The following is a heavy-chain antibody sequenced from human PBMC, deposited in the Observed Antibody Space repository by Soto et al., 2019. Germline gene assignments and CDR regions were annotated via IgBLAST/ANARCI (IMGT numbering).Heavy chain of an antibody. Sequence: TLSLTCTVSGGSISSYYWSWIRQPPGKGLEWIGYIYYSGSTNYNPSLKSRVTISVDTSKNQFSLKLSSVTAADTAVYYCARGAPAGTARQYYYYYYGMDVWGQGTTVTASS. CDR1: GGSISSYY. CDR2: IYYSGST. J-gene: IGHJ6*02. V-gene: IGHV4-59*01. D-gene: IGHD2-21*02. CDR3: ARGAPAGTARQYYYYYYGMDV.